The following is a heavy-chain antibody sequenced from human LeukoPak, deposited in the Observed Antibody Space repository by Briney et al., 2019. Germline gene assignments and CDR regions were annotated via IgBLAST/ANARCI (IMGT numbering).Heavy chain of an antibody. Sequence: GGSLRLSRAASGFTFSNYAMTWVRQGPGKGLEWVSTVSNSGGTTFYADSVEGRFTISRDNSKSTLCLQMNSLRAEDTAVYYCAKQLGYCSDGSCYFPYWGQGTLVTVSS. CDR2: VSNSGGTT. D-gene: IGHD2-15*01. J-gene: IGHJ4*02. CDR1: GFTFSNYA. CDR3: AKQLGYCSDGSCYFPY. V-gene: IGHV3-23*01.